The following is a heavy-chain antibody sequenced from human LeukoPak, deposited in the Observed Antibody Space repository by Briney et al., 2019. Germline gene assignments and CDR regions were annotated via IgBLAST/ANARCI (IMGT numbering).Heavy chain of an antibody. D-gene: IGHD4-17*01. Sequence: GGSLRLSCAASGFTFSNAWMSWVRQAPGKGLEWVGRIKSKTDGGTTDYAAPVKGRFTISRDDSKNTLYLQMNSLKTKDTAVYYCTTDTVAVTSAFDIWGQGTMVTVSS. CDR3: TTDTVAVTSAFDI. V-gene: IGHV3-15*01. CDR1: GFTFSNAW. CDR2: IKSKTDGGTT. J-gene: IGHJ3*02.